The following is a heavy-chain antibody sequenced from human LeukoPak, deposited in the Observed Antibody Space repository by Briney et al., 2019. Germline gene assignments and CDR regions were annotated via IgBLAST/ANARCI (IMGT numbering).Heavy chain of an antibody. Sequence: PGGSLRLSCAASGFTFSSYSMNWVRQAPGRGLEWVSSISSSSSYIYYADSVKGRFTISRDNAKNSLYLQMNSLRAEDTAVYYCASVGDGSGSYYNPRDAFDIWGQGTMATVSS. CDR2: ISSSSSYI. J-gene: IGHJ3*02. CDR1: GFTFSSYS. V-gene: IGHV3-21*01. CDR3: ASVGDGSGSYYNPRDAFDI. D-gene: IGHD3-10*01.